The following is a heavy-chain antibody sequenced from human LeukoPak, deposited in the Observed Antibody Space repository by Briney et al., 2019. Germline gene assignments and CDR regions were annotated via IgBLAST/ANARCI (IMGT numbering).Heavy chain of an antibody. Sequence: SETLSLTCAVSGGSISSGGYYWSWIRQRPGKGLEWIGYIYYSGSTYYNPSLKSRVTISVDTSKNQFSLKLSSVTAADTAVYYCARARTVDTAMVHSLDYWGQGTLVTVSS. D-gene: IGHD5-18*01. V-gene: IGHV4-31*11. CDR3: ARARTVDTAMVHSLDY. CDR2: IYYSGST. J-gene: IGHJ4*02. CDR1: GGSISSGGYY.